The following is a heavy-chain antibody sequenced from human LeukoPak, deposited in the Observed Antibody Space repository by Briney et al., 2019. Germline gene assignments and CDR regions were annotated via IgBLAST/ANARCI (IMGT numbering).Heavy chain of an antibody. D-gene: IGHD3-22*01. CDR2: MNPNSGNT. CDR3: ATQYYYDSSGYYYVTADDY. V-gene: IGHV1-8*01. CDR1: GYTFTSYD. Sequence: ASVKVSCKASGYTFTSYDINWVRQATGQGLEWMGWMNPNSGNTGYAQKFQGRVTMTRNTSISTAYMELSSLRSEDTAVYYCATQYYYDSSGYYYVTADDYWGQGTLVTVSS. J-gene: IGHJ4*02.